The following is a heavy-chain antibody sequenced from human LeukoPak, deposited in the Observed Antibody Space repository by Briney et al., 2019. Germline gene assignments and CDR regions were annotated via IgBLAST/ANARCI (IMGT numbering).Heavy chain of an antibody. CDR2: VSTNGDVT. J-gene: IGHJ4*02. CDR3: AKLSLSGRSQSADY. V-gene: IGHV3-23*01. D-gene: IGHD3-10*01. Sequence: PGGSLRLSCVASGLTFNSHSMSWVRQAPGMGLEWVSVVSTNGDVTFYADSVKGRFTISRDNSKNTLFLQMNSLRAEDTAVYCCAKLSLSGRSQSADYWGQGTLVTVSS. CDR1: GLTFNSHS.